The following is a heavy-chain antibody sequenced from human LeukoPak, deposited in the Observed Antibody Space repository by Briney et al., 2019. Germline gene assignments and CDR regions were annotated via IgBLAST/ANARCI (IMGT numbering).Heavy chain of an antibody. J-gene: IGHJ4*02. CDR1: GFTFSSSP. CDR3: ARSGDY. Sequence: GGSLRLSCAASGFTFSSSPMNWVRQAPGKGLEWVSYISSSSTIYYTDSVKGRFTISRDNAKNSLYLQMNSLRVEDTAVYYCARSGDYWGQGTLVTVSS. V-gene: IGHV3-48*01. CDR2: ISSSSTI.